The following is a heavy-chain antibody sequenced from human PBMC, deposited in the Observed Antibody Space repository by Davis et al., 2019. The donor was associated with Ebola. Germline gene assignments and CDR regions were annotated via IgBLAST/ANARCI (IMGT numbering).Heavy chain of an antibody. D-gene: IGHD1-1*01. V-gene: IGHV1-18*04. J-gene: IGHJ4*02. CDR2: INPHNGNT. CDR3: ARAQFPTTSDH. Sequence: ASVKVSCKASEYTFTSDYFHWVRQAPGQGLEWMGWINPHNGNTNYAQNVQGRVTMTTDTSTSTAYMEVGSLKSDDTAVYYCARAQFPTTSDHWGQGTLVTVSS. CDR1: EYTFTSDY.